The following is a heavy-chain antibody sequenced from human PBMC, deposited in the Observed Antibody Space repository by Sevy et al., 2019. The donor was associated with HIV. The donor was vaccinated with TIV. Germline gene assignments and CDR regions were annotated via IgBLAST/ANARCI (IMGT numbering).Heavy chain of an antibody. J-gene: IGHJ4*02. V-gene: IGHV3-48*02. CDR2: ISSSSSIM. Sequence: GGSLRLSCAASGVTFSRYSMIWVRQAPGKGLEWRSYISSSSSIMYYADSVKGRFTISRDNAKNSLYLQMNSLRDEDTAIYYCARDPYGYSCGCAISDHFDYWGQGTLVTVSS. CDR1: GVTFSRYS. CDR3: ARDPYGYSCGCAISDHFDY. D-gene: IGHD5-18*01.